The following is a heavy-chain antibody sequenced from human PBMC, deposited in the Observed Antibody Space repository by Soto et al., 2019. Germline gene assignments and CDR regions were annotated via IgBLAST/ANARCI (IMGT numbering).Heavy chain of an antibody. CDR1: GFTFDDYA. CDR2: ISWNSGSI. Sequence: EVQLVESGGGLVQPGRSLRLSCAASGFTFDDYAMHWARQAPGKGLEWVSGISWNSGSIGYADSVKGRFTISRDNAKNSLYLQMNSLRAEDTALYYCAKDRGLVLSFYFAYWGHGTLVTVSS. V-gene: IGHV3-9*01. CDR3: AKDRGLVLSFYFAY. D-gene: IGHD6-19*01. J-gene: IGHJ4*01.